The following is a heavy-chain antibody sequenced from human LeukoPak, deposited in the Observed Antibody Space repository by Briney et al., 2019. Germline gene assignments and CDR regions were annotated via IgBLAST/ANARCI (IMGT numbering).Heavy chain of an antibody. D-gene: IGHD3-10*01. CDR3: ARARKSGGITMIRGVKDRGWFDP. Sequence: GGSLRLSCAASGFTFSSYGMSWVRQAPGKGLEWVAFIRYDGSNKSYADSVKGRFTISRDNSKNTLYLQMNSLRAEDTAVYYCARARKSGGITMIRGVKDRGWFDPWGQGTRVTVSS. CDR1: GFTFSSYG. V-gene: IGHV3-30*02. J-gene: IGHJ5*02. CDR2: IRYDGSNK.